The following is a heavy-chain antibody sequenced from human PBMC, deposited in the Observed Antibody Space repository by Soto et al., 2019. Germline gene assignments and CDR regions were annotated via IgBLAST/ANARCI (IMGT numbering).Heavy chain of an antibody. CDR2: ISPMFGAA. CDR3: AREVQVHTPAFVY. D-gene: IGHD3-10*01. Sequence: QVQLVQSGAEMKKPGSSVKVSCQYSGGTFNTYAMNWVRQAPGQGPEWMGDISPMFGAANYAPKFQGRVTITADESTCTSYMQLSSLTSEDTALYFCAREVQVHTPAFVYWGQGTLVTVSS. CDR1: GGTFNTYA. J-gene: IGHJ4*02. V-gene: IGHV1-69*19.